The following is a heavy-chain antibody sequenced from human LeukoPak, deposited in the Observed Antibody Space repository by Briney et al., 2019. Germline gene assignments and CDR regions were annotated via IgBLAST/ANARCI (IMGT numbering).Heavy chain of an antibody. CDR2: ISGSGGST. J-gene: IGHJ6*03. Sequence: PGGSLRLSCAASGFTFSSYGMSWVRQAPGKGLEWVSAISGSGGSTYYADSVKGRFTISRDNSKNTLYLQMNSLRAEDTAVYYCAKELWFGDNYYYYYMDVWGKGTTVTISS. V-gene: IGHV3-23*01. CDR3: AKELWFGDNYYYYYMDV. CDR1: GFTFSSYG. D-gene: IGHD3-10*01.